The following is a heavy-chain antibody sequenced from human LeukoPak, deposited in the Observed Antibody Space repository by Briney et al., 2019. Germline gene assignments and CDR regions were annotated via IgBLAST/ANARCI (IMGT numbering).Heavy chain of an antibody. CDR1: GFTFSIYA. CDR3: ARRSGPTDY. D-gene: IGHD6-19*01. V-gene: IGHV3-23*01. Sequence: PGGSLRLSCAASGFTFSIYAMSWVRQAPGKGLEWVSAISGSGGSTYYADSVKGRFTISRDNAKNSLYLQMNSLRAEDTAVYYCARRSGPTDYWGQGTLVTVSS. CDR2: ISGSGGST. J-gene: IGHJ4*02.